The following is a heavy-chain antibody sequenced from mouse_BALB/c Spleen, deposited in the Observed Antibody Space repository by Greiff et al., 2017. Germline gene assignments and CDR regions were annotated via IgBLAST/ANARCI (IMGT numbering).Heavy chain of an antibody. D-gene: IGHD2-3*01. CDR3: ARDGYYLHWYFDV. CDR1: GFTFTDYY. V-gene: IGHV7-3*02. J-gene: IGHJ1*01. Sequence: EVQLVESGGGLVQPGGSLRLSCATSGFTFTDYYMSWVRQPPGKALEWLGFIRNKANGYTTEYSASVKGRFTISRDNSQSILYLQMNTLRAEDSATSYCARDGYYLHWYFDVWGAGTTVTVSS. CDR2: IRNKANGYTT.